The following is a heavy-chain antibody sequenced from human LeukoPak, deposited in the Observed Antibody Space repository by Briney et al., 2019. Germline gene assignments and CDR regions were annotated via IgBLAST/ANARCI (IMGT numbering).Heavy chain of an antibody. Sequence: GASVKVSCKASGGTFSSYAISWVRQAPGQGLEWMGGIIPIFGTANYAQKLQGRVTMTTDTSTSTAYMELRSLRSDDTAVYYCAREGTVRGVNLFDYWGQGTLVTVSS. J-gene: IGHJ4*02. CDR3: AREGTVRGVNLFDY. CDR2: IIPIFGTA. V-gene: IGHV1-69*05. CDR1: GGTFSSYA. D-gene: IGHD3-10*01.